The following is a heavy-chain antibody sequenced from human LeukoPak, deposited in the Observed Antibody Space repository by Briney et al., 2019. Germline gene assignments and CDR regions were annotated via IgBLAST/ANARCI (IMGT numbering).Heavy chain of an antibody. CDR3: ARLDSYGDDY. V-gene: IGHV4-34*01. CDR1: GGSFSGYY. D-gene: IGHD5-18*01. CDR2: INHSGST. Sequence: SETLSLTCAVYGGSFSGYYWSWIRQPPGKGLEWIGEINHSGSTNYNPSLKSRVTISVDTSKNQFSLKLSSVTAADTAVYYCARLDSYGDDYWGQGTLVTVSS. J-gene: IGHJ4*02.